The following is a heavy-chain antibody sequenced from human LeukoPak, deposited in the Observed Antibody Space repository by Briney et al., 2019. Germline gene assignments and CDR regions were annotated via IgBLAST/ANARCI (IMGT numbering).Heavy chain of an antibody. J-gene: IGHJ6*03. CDR3: ARGWVATDYYYYMDV. Sequence: SETLSLTCTVSGGSISSSSYYWGWIRQPPGKGLEWIGSIYYSGSTYYNPSLKSRVTISVDTSKNQFSLKLSSVTAADTAVYYCARGWVATDYYYYMDVWGKGTTVTVSS. CDR1: GGSISSSSYY. V-gene: IGHV4-39*07. CDR2: IYYSGST. D-gene: IGHD4-11*01.